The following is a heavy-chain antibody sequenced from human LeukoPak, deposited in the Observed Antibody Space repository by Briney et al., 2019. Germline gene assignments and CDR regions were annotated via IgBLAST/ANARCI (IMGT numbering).Heavy chain of an antibody. D-gene: IGHD3-9*01. CDR1: GGSFSGYY. CDR3: ARSLRYFDKYYFDY. J-gene: IGHJ4*02. CDR2: INHSGST. Sequence: PSETLSLTCAVYGGSFSGYYLSWIRQPPGKGLEWIGEINHSGSTNYNPSLKSRVTISVDTSKNQFSLELSSVTAADTAVYYCARSLRYFDKYYFDYWGQGTLVTVSS. V-gene: IGHV4-34*01.